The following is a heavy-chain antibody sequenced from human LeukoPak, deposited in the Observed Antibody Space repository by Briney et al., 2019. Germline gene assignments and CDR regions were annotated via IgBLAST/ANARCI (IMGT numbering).Heavy chain of an antibody. CDR1: GFTFSSYA. Sequence: GGSLRLSCAASGFTFSSYAMHWVRQAPGKGLEWVAVISYDGSNKYYADSVKGRFTISRDNSKNTLYLQMNSLRAEDTAVYYCARSRWDYDAFDIWGQGTMVTVSS. V-gene: IGHV3-30*04. J-gene: IGHJ3*02. D-gene: IGHD1-26*01. CDR3: ARSRWDYDAFDI. CDR2: ISYDGSNK.